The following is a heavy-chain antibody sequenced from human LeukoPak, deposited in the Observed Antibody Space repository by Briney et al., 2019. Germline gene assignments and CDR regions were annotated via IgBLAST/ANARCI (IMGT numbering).Heavy chain of an antibody. CDR1: GFTFDTYW. D-gene: IGHD6-6*01. V-gene: IGHV3-7*01. J-gene: IGHJ3*02. Sequence: PGGSLRLSCAASGFTFDTYWMSWVRQALGKGLEWVANIKQDGSEKYSVDSVKGRFTISRDNAKNSLYLQMNSLGAEDTAVYYCARERIAAHPAFDIWGQGTMVTVSS. CDR3: ARERIAAHPAFDI. CDR2: IKQDGSEK.